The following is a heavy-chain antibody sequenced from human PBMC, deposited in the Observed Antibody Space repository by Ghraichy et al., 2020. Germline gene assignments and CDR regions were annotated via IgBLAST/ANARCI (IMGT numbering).Heavy chain of an antibody. CDR1: GFIFSNYA. V-gene: IGHV3-23*01. J-gene: IGHJ6*02. CDR3: AKDDYCSGATCATYYYYGLDL. CDR2: ITGTGANT. D-gene: IGHD2-15*01. Sequence: RLSCAASGFIFSNYAMTWVRQAPGKGLEWVSSITGTGANTYYEDSVKGRFTISRDNSKNTLYLQMNSLRAEDTAVYYCAKDDYCSGATCATYYYYGLDLWGQGTTVTVSS.